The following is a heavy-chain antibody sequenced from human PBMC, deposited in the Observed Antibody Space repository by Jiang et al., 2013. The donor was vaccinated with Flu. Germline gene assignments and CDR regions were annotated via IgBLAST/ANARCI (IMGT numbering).Heavy chain of an antibody. CDR3: HNGPLSG. V-gene: IGHV1-24*01. Sequence: PEDGETIYAQKFQGRVTMTEDTSTDTAYMELSSLRSEDTAVYYCHNGPLSGWGQGTLVTVSS. CDR2: PEDGET. D-gene: IGHD3-10*01. J-gene: IGHJ4*02.